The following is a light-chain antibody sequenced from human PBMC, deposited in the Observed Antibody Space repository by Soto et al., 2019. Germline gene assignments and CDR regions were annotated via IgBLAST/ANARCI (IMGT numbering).Light chain of an antibody. CDR1: QDVDIH. CDR3: QQYDALPPA. V-gene: IGKV1-33*01. Sequence: DIPLTQSPSSLSASVGDRVTISCQASQDVDIHLNWYQQKPGKAPKLLIYDASNLERGVPSRFSGRGSGTDFTVTISTLQPEDFATYYCQQYDALPPAFGPGTKVDVK. J-gene: IGKJ3*01. CDR2: DAS.